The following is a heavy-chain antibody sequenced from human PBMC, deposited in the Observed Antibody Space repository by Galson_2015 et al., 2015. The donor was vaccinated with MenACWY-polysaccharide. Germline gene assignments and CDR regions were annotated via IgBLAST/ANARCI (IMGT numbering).Heavy chain of an antibody. CDR2: IKSDGSIT. Sequence: SLRLSCAASGLRFSSFWMNWVRQVPGEGLVWVSRIKSDGSITTYADSVKGRFTISRDNAKNTLYLQTNSLRAEDTAVYYCAREREHCDGITCYKPFDIWGQGTMVTVSS. CDR1: GLRFSSFW. CDR3: AREREHCDGITCYKPFDI. D-gene: IGHD2-2*02. V-gene: IGHV3-74*01. J-gene: IGHJ3*02.